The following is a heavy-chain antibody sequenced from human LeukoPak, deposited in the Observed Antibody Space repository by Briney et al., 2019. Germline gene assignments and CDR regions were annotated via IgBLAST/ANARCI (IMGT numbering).Heavy chain of an antibody. CDR2: ISGDGASI. D-gene: IGHD2-15*01. CDR1: GFIFRSET. J-gene: IGHJ5*01. V-gene: IGHV3-21*01. Sequence: GGSLRLSCAASGFIFRSETMVWVRQAPGKGLEWVSSISGDGASISYADSMKGRVTVSRDNGENSVFLHMNSLRVEDTAVYFCARDPLAAFSADATGWFDSWGQRTPVTVS. CDR3: ARDPLAAFSADATGWFDS.